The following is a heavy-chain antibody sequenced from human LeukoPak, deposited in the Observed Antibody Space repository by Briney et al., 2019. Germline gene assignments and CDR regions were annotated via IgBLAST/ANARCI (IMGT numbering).Heavy chain of an antibody. V-gene: IGHV4-59*02. CDR1: GGSVSSYY. CDR2: IYYSGST. D-gene: IGHD6-6*01. Sequence: PSETLSLTCTVSGGSVSSYYWSWIRQPPGKGLEWIGYIYYSGSTNYNPSLKSRVTISVDTSKNQFSLKVSSVTAADTAVYYCARVYSSSSGKNAFDIWGQGTMVTVSS. CDR3: ARVYSSSSGKNAFDI. J-gene: IGHJ3*02.